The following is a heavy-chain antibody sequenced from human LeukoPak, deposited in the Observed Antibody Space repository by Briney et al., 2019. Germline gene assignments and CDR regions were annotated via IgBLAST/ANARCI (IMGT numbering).Heavy chain of an antibody. J-gene: IGHJ5*02. Sequence: SVKVSCKASGYTFTSYAISWVRQAPGQGLEWMGRIIPIFGTANYAQKFQGRVTITADKSTSTAYMELSSLRSEDTAVYYCARDSHYCTNGVCNWFDPWGQGTLVTVSS. D-gene: IGHD2-8*01. V-gene: IGHV1-69*06. CDR1: GYTFTSYA. CDR3: ARDSHYCTNGVCNWFDP. CDR2: IIPIFGTA.